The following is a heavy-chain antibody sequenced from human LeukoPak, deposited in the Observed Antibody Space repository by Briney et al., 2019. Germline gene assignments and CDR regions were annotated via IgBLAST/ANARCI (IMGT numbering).Heavy chain of an antibody. CDR1: GFIVNNNF. CDR2: IYTADGT. V-gene: IGHV3-66*02. D-gene: IGHD1-7*01. J-gene: IGHJ4*02. Sequence: GESLRLSCAASGFIVNNNFMSWVRQAPGKELEWVAVIYTADGTHYADSVKGRFTISRDSSRNTLYLQMNSLRGEDTAVYYCARGWNYAFRFDNWGQGTLVTVST. CDR3: ARGWNYAFRFDN.